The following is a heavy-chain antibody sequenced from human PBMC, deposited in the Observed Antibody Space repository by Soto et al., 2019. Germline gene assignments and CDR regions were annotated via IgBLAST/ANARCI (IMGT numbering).Heavy chain of an antibody. D-gene: IGHD3-3*01. CDR2: VIPIFGTA. J-gene: IGHJ6*02. CDR1: GGTFSSYA. V-gene: IGHV1-69*13. Sequence: SVKVSCKASGGTFSSYAISWVRQAPGQGLEWMGGVIPIFGTANYAQKFQGRVTITADESTSTAYMVLSSLRSEDTAVYYFSRTMYYDFWSGYYMALYGMDVWGQGTTVTVSS. CDR3: SRTMYYDFWSGYYMALYGMDV.